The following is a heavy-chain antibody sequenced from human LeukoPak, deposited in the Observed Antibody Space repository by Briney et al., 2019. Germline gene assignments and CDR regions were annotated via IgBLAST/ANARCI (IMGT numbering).Heavy chain of an antibody. J-gene: IGHJ4*02. D-gene: IGHD5-24*01. V-gene: IGHV3-23*01. CDR2: ISAGGSST. CDR1: GFTFSTYA. Sequence: PGGSLRLSCDASGFTFSTYAMTWVRQAPGKGLEWASGISAGGSSTYYAASVKGRFTISRDNSRNILYLQMNSLRGDDTAVYYCAKSESPGMMATVPDYWGQGTLVTVS. CDR3: AKSESPGMMATVPDY.